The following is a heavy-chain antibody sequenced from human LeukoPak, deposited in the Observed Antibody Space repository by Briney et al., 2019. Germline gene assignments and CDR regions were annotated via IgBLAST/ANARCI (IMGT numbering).Heavy chain of an antibody. CDR3: ARSGRHGSGSYYVSGPEYYYYGMDV. V-gene: IGHV1-2*02. J-gene: IGHJ6*02. Sequence: GASVKVSCKASGYTSTGYYMHWVRQAPGQGLEWMGWINPNSGGTNYAQKFQGRVTMTRDTSISTAYMELSRLRSDDTAVYYCARSGRHGSGSYYVSGPEYYYYGMDVWGQGTTVTVSS. D-gene: IGHD3-10*01. CDR1: GYTSTGYY. CDR2: INPNSGGT.